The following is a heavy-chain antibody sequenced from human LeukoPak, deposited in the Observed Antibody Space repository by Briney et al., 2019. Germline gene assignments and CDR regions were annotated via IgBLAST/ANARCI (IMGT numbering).Heavy chain of an antibody. CDR2: ISSSGSYM. CDR1: GFTFSTYS. D-gene: IGHD6-19*01. Sequence: GGSLRLSCAASGFTFSTYSMNWVRQAPGKGLEWVSSISSSGSYMYYADSVKGRFTISRDNAKNSLYLQMNSLRAEDTAVYYCAREAAVAGNFDYWGQGTLVTVSS. J-gene: IGHJ4*02. CDR3: AREAAVAGNFDY. V-gene: IGHV3-21*01.